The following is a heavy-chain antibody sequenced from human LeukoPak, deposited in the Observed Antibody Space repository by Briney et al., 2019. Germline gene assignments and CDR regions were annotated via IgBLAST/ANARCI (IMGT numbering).Heavy chain of an antibody. CDR3: ARSNWEKTGGGFDV. Sequence: ASVKVSCKASGYTFTSYDINWVRQATGQGLEWMGWISPYNGDTNYAQKFQGRATVTTDTSTSTAYMELRSLRSDDTALYYCARSNWEKTGGGFDVWGQGTMVTVSS. J-gene: IGHJ3*01. CDR2: ISPYNGDT. D-gene: IGHD1-14*01. CDR1: GYTFTSYD. V-gene: IGHV1-18*01.